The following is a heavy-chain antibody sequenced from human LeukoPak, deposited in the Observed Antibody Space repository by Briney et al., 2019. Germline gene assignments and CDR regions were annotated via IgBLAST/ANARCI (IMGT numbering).Heavy chain of an antibody. D-gene: IGHD3-10*01. J-gene: IGHJ4*02. Sequence: GGSLRLSCTASGFTFSSYAMSWVRQAPGKGLEWVSAISGSGGSTYYVDSVKGRFTISRDSSKNTLYLQMNSLRAEDTAVYYCAKDWGYGSGSSRDYWGQGTLVTVSS. V-gene: IGHV3-23*01. CDR3: AKDWGYGSGSSRDY. CDR2: ISGSGGST. CDR1: GFTFSSYA.